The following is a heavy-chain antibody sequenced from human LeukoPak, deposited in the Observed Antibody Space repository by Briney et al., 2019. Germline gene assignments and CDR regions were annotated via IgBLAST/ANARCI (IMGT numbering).Heavy chain of an antibody. J-gene: IGHJ4*02. CDR1: GFTFNTCA. D-gene: IGHD3-3*01. Sequence: GGSLRLSCEASGFTFNTCAMSWVRQAPGKGLEWVSSISESGSGTYYADSVKGRFTISRDNSKNTLSLQINSLRVDDTALYYCAKGVFGVNRAFDYWGQGTLVTVSS. V-gene: IGHV3-23*01. CDR3: AKGVFGVNRAFDY. CDR2: ISESGSGT.